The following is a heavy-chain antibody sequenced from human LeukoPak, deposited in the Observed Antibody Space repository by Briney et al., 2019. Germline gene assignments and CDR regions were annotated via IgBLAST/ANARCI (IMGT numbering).Heavy chain of an antibody. V-gene: IGHV1-58*01. CDR2: IVVGSGNT. CDR3: AAAGSSWYNYYYYMDV. J-gene: IGHJ6*03. D-gene: IGHD6-13*01. Sequence: AASVKVSCKASGFTFTSSAVHWVRQARGQRLEWIGWIVVGSGNTNYAQKFQERVTITRDMSTSTAYMELSSLRSEDTAVYYCAAAGSSWYNYYYYMDVWGKGTTVTVSS. CDR1: GFTFTSSA.